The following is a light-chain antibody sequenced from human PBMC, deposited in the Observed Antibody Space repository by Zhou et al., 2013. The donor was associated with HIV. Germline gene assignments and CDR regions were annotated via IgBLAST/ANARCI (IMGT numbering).Light chain of an antibody. CDR3: QQYNNSAPL. Sequence: EIVLTQSPGTLSLSPGERATLSCRASQSVSSSYLAWYLQKPGQAPRLLIYGASTRATGIPARFSGSGSGTEFTLTISSMQSEDFAVYYCQQYNNSAPLFGGGTKVEIK. V-gene: IGKV3-15*01. J-gene: IGKJ4*01. CDR1: QSVSSSY. CDR2: GAS.